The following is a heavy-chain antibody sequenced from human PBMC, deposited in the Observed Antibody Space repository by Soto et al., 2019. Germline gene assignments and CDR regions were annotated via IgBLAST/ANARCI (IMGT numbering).Heavy chain of an antibody. CDR2: ISYDGSNK. V-gene: IGHV3-30*18. Sequence: QVQLVESGGGVVQPGRSLRLSCAASRFTFSSYGMHWVRQAPGKGLEWAAFISYDGSNKYYADSVKGRFTISRDNSKNTLYLQMNSLRAEDTALYYCAKGGTYGPDYWGQGTLVTVSS. D-gene: IGHD3-10*01. J-gene: IGHJ4*02. CDR1: RFTFSSYG. CDR3: AKGGTYGPDY.